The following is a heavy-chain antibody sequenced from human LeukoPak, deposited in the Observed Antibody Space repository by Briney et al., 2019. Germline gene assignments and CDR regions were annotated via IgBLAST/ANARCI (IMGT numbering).Heavy chain of an antibody. CDR1: GFTFSSYW. Sequence: RGPLRLSCAASGFTFSSYWMHWVRQAPGKGLVWVSRINSDGSSTTYADSVKGRFTISRDNAKNTLYLQMNSLRAEDTAVYYCARYTEHFDYWGQGTLVTVSS. V-gene: IGHV3-74*01. CDR3: ARYTEHFDY. J-gene: IGHJ4*02. D-gene: IGHD2-2*02. CDR2: INSDGSST.